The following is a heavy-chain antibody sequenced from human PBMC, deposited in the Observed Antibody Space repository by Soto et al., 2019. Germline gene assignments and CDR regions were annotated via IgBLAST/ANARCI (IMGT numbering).Heavy chain of an antibody. CDR2: ISAYNGNT. CDR1: GYTFTSYG. Sequence: ASVKVSCKASGYTFTSYGISWVRQAPGQGLEWMGWISAYNGNTNYAQKLQGRVTMTTDTSTSTAYMELRSLRSDDTAVYYCARDRRCISTSCYTFGNWFDPWGQGTLVTVSS. D-gene: IGHD2-2*02. J-gene: IGHJ5*02. CDR3: ARDRRCISTSCYTFGNWFDP. V-gene: IGHV1-18*04.